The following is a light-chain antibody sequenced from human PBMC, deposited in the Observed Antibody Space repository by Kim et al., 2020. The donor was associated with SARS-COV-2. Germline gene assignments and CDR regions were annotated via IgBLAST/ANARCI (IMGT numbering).Light chain of an antibody. V-gene: IGKV4-1*01. CDR1: QSVLYSSTNKNY. J-gene: IGKJ2*01. CDR3: QQYYSTPYT. Sequence: DIVMTHSPDSLAVSLGERATINCKSSQSVLYSSTNKNYLAWYQQKSGQPPKLVIYWASTRESGVPDRFSGSGSGTDFTLTISSLQAEDVAVYYCQQYYSTPYTFGQGTKLEI. CDR2: WAS.